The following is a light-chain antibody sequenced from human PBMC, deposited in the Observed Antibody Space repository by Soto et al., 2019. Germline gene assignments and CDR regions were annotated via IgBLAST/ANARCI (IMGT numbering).Light chain of an antibody. CDR1: SSDIGAYDY. CDR3: CSYAGSYTFV. J-gene: IGLJ1*01. V-gene: IGLV2-11*01. CDR2: DVS. Sequence: QSALTQPASLSGSPGQSITISCTGTSSDIGAYDYVSWFQQHPGKAPKVVIYDVSQRPSGVPDRFSGSKSGNTASLTISGLQAEDEADYYCCSYAGSYTFVFGSGTKLTVL.